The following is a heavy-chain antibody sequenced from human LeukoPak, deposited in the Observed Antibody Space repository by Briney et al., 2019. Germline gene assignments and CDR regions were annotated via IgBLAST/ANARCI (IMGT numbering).Heavy chain of an antibody. J-gene: IGHJ4*02. V-gene: IGHV4-59*01. CDR2: IYYSGST. D-gene: IGHD5-24*01. CDR3: ARDRHRDGYNLPFYFDY. Sequence: SETLSLTCTVSGGSISSYYWSSIRQPPGKGLEWIGYIYYSGSTNYNPALKSRVTISVDTSKNQFSLKLSSVTAADTAVYYCARDRHRDGYNLPFYFDYWGQGTLVTVSS. CDR1: GGSISSYY.